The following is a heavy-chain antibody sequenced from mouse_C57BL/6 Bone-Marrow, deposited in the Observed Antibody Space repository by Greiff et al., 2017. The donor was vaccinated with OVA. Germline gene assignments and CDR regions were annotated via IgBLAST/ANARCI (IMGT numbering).Heavy chain of an antibody. V-gene: IGHV1-4*01. CDR3: TRGYYFDY. J-gene: IGHJ2*01. Sequence: VKLMESGAELARPGASVKMSCKASGYTFTSYTIHWVNQRPGQGLEWIGYIDPTNDYTNYNQKFKGKATLTADKSSSTAYMQLSSLTSEDSAVYYCTRGYYFDYWGQGTTLTVSS. CDR2: IDPTNDYT. CDR1: GYTFTSYT.